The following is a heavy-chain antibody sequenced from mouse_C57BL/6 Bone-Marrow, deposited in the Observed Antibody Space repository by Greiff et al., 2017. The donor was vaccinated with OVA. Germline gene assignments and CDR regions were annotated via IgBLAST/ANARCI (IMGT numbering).Heavy chain of an antibody. CDR2: ISSGGSYT. CDR3: ARLYYYGSSFAY. D-gene: IGHD1-1*01. J-gene: IGHJ3*01. Sequence: DVMLVESGGDLVKPGGSLKLSCAASGFTFSSYGMSWVRQTPDKRLEWVATISSGGSYTYYPDSVKGRFTISRDNAKNTLYLQMSSLKSEDTAMYYCARLYYYGSSFAYWGQGTLVTVSA. CDR1: GFTFSSYG. V-gene: IGHV5-6*02.